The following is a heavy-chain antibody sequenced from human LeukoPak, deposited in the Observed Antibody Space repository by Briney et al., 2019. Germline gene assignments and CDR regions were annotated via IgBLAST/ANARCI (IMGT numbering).Heavy chain of an antibody. D-gene: IGHD6-25*01. V-gene: IGHV3-7*01. CDR3: AKIPGSRSEYYFDY. CDR1: GFTSSSHW. Sequence: PGGSLRLSGAASGFTSSSHWMTWVRQAPGKGLEWVASLKKDVDEKYYVDSVKGRFTISRDNAKNSVYLQMNSLRAEDTAVYYCAKIPGSRSEYYFDYWGQGTLVTVSS. J-gene: IGHJ4*02. CDR2: LKKDVDEK.